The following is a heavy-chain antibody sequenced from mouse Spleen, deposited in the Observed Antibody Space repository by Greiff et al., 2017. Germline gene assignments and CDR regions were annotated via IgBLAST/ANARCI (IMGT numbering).Heavy chain of an antibody. CDR2: ISDGGSYT. CDR1: GFTFSSYA. V-gene: IGHV5-4*01. Sequence: EVQRVESGGGLVKPGGSLKLSCAASGFTFSSYAMSWVRQTPEKRLEWVATISDGGSYTYYPDNVKGRFTISRDNAKNNLYLQMSHLKSEDTAMYYCARDDVTYAMDYWGQGTSVTVSS. J-gene: IGHJ4*01. D-gene: IGHD2-1*01. CDR3: ARDDVTYAMDY.